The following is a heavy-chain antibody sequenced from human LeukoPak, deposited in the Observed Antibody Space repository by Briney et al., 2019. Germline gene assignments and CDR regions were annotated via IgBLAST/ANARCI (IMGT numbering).Heavy chain of an antibody. V-gene: IGHV4-4*02. CDR3: ARGPYSYDSSGAFDI. Sequence: KSSETLSLTCAVSGGSISSSNWWSWVRQPPGKGLEWIGEIYHSGSTNYNPSLKSRVTISVDTSKNQFSLKLSSETAADTAVYFCARGPYSYDSSGAFDIWGQGTMVTVSS. D-gene: IGHD3-22*01. J-gene: IGHJ3*02. CDR1: GGSISSSNW. CDR2: IYHSGST.